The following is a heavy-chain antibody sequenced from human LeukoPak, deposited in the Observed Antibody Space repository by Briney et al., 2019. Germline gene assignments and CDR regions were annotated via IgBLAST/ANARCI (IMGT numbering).Heavy chain of an antibody. J-gene: IGHJ4*02. CDR2: ISYDGSNK. CDR1: GFTFSSYA. CDR3: ARADVEWELPPEGYFDY. Sequence: GGSLRLSCAASGFTFSSYAMHWVRQAPGKGLEWVAVISYDGSNKYYADSVKGRFTISRDNSKNTLYLQMNSLRAEDTAVYYCARADVEWELPPEGYFDYWGQGTLVTVSS. V-gene: IGHV3-30*04. D-gene: IGHD1-26*01.